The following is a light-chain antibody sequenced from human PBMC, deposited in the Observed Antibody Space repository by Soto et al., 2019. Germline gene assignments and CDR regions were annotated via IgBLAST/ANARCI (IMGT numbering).Light chain of an antibody. CDR1: QRVASNY. Sequence: EIVLTQSPGTLSLSPGERAILFCRASQRVASNYFAWYQQKRGRAPRLLIYNASRRATGIPDRFSGSGSGTDFTLAISRLEPDDFAMYYCQQYGSSHWTFGQGTKVEIK. J-gene: IGKJ1*01. CDR3: QQYGSSHWT. CDR2: NAS. V-gene: IGKV3-20*01.